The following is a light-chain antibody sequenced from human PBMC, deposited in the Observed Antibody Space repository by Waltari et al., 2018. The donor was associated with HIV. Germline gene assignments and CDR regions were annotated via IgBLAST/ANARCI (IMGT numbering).Light chain of an antibody. Sequence: EVVMTQSPATVSVSPGERAIISCRASQSVSSNLAWYQQKRGQAPRLLIDGASTRATGIPARFSGSGSGTEFTLTITSLQSEDFAVYYCQQYSHWQPTLQSVWMFGQGTKVEIK. CDR1: QSVSSN. CDR2: GAS. CDR3: QQYSHWQPTLQSVWM. J-gene: IGKJ1*01. V-gene: IGKV3-15*01.